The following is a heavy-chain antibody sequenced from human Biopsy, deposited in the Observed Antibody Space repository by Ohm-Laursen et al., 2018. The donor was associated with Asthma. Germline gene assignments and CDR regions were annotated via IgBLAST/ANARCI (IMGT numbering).Heavy chain of an antibody. CDR2: TNERGVT. J-gene: IGHJ6*02. Sequence: SETLSLTCTVSGVSIRSYYWTWIRQSPGKGLEWIGETNERGVTNNNPSLKSRVIISIDTYWNRVSLKLTSVTAADMAVYYCARGPELDVWGQGTTVTVSS. V-gene: IGHV4-34*01. CDR1: GVSIRSYY. CDR3: ARGPELDV.